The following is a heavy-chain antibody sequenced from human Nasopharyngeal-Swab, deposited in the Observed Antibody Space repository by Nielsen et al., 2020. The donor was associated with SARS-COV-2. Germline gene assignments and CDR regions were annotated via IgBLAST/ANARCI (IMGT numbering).Heavy chain of an antibody. D-gene: IGHD3-10*01. CDR2: ISISSGYI. J-gene: IGHJ5*02. CDR3: ARGGSASGISYNWFDP. V-gene: IGHV3-21*01. CDR1: GFIFSSYS. Sequence: GGSLRLSCAASGFIFSSYSMNWVRQAPGKGLEWVSSISISSGYIYYADSVKGRFTISRDNAKNSLYLQMNSRRAEDTAVYYCARGGSASGISYNWFDPWGQGTLVSVSS.